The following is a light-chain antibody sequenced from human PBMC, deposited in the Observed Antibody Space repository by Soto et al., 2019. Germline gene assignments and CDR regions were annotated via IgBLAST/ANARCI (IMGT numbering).Light chain of an antibody. V-gene: IGLV2-14*01. Sequence: QSVLTQPASVSVSPGQSISISCTGPSSDVGDYISVSWFQQHPGKAPKLMIYEVSNRPSGVSNRFSGSKSANTASLTISGLQAEDEADYYCTSYTSSTTLYVFGTGTKVTVL. J-gene: IGLJ1*01. CDR2: EVS. CDR3: TSYTSSTTLYV. CDR1: SSDVGDYIS.